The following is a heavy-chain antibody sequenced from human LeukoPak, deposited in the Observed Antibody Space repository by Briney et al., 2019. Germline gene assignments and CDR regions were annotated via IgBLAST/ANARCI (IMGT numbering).Heavy chain of an antibody. CDR1: GGSISSSSYY. V-gene: IGHV4-39*07. Sequence: SETLSLTCTVSGGSISSSSYYWGWIRQPPGKGLEWIGSIYYSGSTYYNPSLKSRVTISVDTSKNQFSLKLSSVTAADTAVYYCARGVFRQQWLTPFDYWGQGTLVTVSS. J-gene: IGHJ4*02. CDR3: ARGVFRQQWLTPFDY. D-gene: IGHD6-19*01. CDR2: IYYSGST.